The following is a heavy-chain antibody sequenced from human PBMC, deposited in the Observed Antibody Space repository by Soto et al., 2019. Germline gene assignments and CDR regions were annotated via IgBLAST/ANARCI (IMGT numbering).Heavy chain of an antibody. D-gene: IGHD3-9*01. J-gene: IGHJ3*02. CDR2: ISSNGGST. Sequence: EVQLVESGGGLVQPGGSLRLSCAASGFTFSSYAMHWVRQAPGKGLEYVSAISSNGGSTYYANSVKGRFTISRDNSKNTLYLQMCSLRAEDMAVYYCARGGLRYFDWFFPGDDAFDIWGQGTMVTVSS. CDR3: ARGGLRYFDWFFPGDDAFDI. CDR1: GFTFSSYA. V-gene: IGHV3-64*01.